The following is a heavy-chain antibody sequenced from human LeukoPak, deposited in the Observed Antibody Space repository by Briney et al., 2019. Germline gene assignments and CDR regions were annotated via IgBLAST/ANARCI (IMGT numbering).Heavy chain of an antibody. CDR3: ARTVFGAYNWFDP. J-gene: IGHJ5*02. CDR2: ISSTSNYI. Sequence: GGSLRLSCVASGFTFSSYDMNWVRQAPGKGLEWVSSISSTSNYINYADSVKGRFTISRDNAKSSLYLQMNSLRVDDTAVYYCARTVFGAYNWFDPWGQGALVTVSS. V-gene: IGHV3-21*01. D-gene: IGHD3-3*01. CDR1: GFTFSSYD.